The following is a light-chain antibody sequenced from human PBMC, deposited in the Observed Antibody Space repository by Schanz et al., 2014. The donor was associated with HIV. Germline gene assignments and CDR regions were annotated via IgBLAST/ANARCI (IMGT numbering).Light chain of an antibody. CDR3: CSYANTDTVL. J-gene: IGLJ2*01. CDR2: DVK. V-gene: IGLV2-14*03. Sequence: QSALTQPASVSGSPGQSITISCTVISSDIDGFDFVAWYQQQYPDEAPRLLIYDVKSRPSGVSSRFSGSKSGNTASLTISGLQAEDEADYYCCSYANTDTVLFGGGTKLTVL. CDR1: SSDIDGFDF.